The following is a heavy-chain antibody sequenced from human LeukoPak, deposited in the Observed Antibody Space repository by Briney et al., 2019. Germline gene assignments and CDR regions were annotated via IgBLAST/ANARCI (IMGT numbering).Heavy chain of an antibody. CDR1: GGSFSGYY. CDR2: INHSGST. Sequence: SETLSLTCAVYGGSFSGYYWSWIRQPPGKGLEWIGEINHSGSTNYNPSLKSRVTISVDTSKNQFSLKLSSVTAADTAVYYCATLAARPLGNYFDYWGQGTLVTVSS. J-gene: IGHJ4*02. D-gene: IGHD6-6*01. V-gene: IGHV4-34*01. CDR3: ATLAARPLGNYFDY.